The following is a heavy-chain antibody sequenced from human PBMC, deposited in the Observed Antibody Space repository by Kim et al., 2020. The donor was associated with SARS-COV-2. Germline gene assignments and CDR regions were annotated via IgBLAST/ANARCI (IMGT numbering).Heavy chain of an antibody. V-gene: IGHV3-11*03. CDR2: ISSSSSYT. J-gene: IGHJ3*02. CDR1: GFTFSDYY. CDR3: ARFEYRYYDILTGYYPYNTFDI. D-gene: IGHD3-9*01. Sequence: GGSLRLSCAASGFTFSDYYMSWIRQAPGKGLEWVSYISSSSSYTNYADSVKGRFTISRDNAKNSLYLQMNSLRAEDTAVYYCARFEYRYYDILTGYYPYNTFDIWGQGTMVTVSS.